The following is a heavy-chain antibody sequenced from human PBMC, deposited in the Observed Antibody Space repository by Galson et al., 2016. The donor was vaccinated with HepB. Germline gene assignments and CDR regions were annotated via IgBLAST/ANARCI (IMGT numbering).Heavy chain of an antibody. J-gene: IGHJ4*02. Sequence: QSGAEVTKPGESLKISCKGSGSSFTTYWIGWVRQMPGKGLEWMGIINPGDSETRYSPSFQGQVTISADKSTSTAYLQWSSLKALDTAMYYCARHTGLSTGRVRGDYWGQGALVTVSS. CDR3: ARHTGLSTGRVRGDY. V-gene: IGHV5-51*01. CDR1: GSSFTTYW. CDR2: INPGDSET. D-gene: IGHD6-19*01.